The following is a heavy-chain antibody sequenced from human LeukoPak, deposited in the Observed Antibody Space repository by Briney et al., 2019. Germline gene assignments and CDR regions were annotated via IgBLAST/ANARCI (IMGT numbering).Heavy chain of an antibody. V-gene: IGHV3-7*01. Sequence: GGSLRLSCAASGFTFSSYWMSWVRQAPGKGLEWVANIKQDGSEKYYVDSVKGRFTISRDNAKNSLYLQMNSLRAEDTAVYYCARSVRFLEWYIDYWGQGTLVTVSS. J-gene: IGHJ4*02. CDR2: IKQDGSEK. D-gene: IGHD3-3*01. CDR1: GFTFSSYW. CDR3: ARSVRFLEWYIDY.